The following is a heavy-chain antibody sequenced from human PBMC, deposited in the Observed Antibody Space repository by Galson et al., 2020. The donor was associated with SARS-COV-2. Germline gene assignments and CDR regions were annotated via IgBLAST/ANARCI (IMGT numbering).Heavy chain of an antibody. CDR1: GFTFSSYG. D-gene: IGHD5-18*01. CDR3: AKEGGRYGYDDDGMDV. Sequence: GGSLRLSCAASGFTFSSYGMHWVRQAPGKGLEWVALITYDGSNKYYGDSVKGRITISRDNSKNSLYLQVNSLRAEDTAVYYCAKEGGRYGYDDDGMDVWGLGTTVTVSS. J-gene: IGHJ6*01. CDR2: ITYDGSNK. V-gene: IGHV3-30*18.